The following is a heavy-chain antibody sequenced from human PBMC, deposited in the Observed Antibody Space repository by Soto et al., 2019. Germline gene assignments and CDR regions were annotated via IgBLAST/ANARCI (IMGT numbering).Heavy chain of an antibody. CDR3: ARAYTSSSNYVFPNSYYRDV. D-gene: IGHD4-4*01. V-gene: IGHV1-18*01. J-gene: IGHJ6*03. Sequence: QVQLVQSGAEVKKPGASVKVSCKASGYTFTSYGISWLRQAPGQGREWMGWISAYNGNTNYAQKLQGRVTMTTDTSTSTDYMELRSLRSDDTAVYYCARAYTSSSNYVFPNSYYRDVLVKGTTVTVSS. CDR1: GYTFTSYG. CDR2: ISAYNGNT.